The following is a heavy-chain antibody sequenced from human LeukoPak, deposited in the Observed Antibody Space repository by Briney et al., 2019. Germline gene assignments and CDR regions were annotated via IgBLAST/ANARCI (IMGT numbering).Heavy chain of an antibody. Sequence: SETLSLTCTVSGGSISSGSYYWSWIRQPAGKGLEWIGRIDTSGSTNYNPCLKSRVTLSLDTSKNQSSLKLSSVTAADTAVYYCARGSRPGIVVVPAAIRYYYYYMDVWGKGTTVTVSS. CDR3: ARGSRPGIVVVPAAIRYYYYYMDV. CDR2: IDTSGST. J-gene: IGHJ6*03. D-gene: IGHD2-2*01. V-gene: IGHV4-61*02. CDR1: GGSISSGSYY.